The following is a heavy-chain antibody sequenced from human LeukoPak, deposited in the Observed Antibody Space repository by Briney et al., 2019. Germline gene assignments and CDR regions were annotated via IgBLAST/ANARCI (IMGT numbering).Heavy chain of an antibody. J-gene: IGHJ6*02. D-gene: IGHD2-2*01. V-gene: IGHV3-33*01. Sequence: PGRSLRLSCAASGFTFSSYGMHWVRQAPGKGLEWVEVIWYDGSNKYYADSVKGRFTISRDNSKNTLYLKMNIPRAEDTAVYYCARKGYCSSTSCPWRGWYRALTMGASYGMDVWGQGTTVTVSS. CDR1: GFTFSSYG. CDR3: ARKGYCSSTSCPWRGWYRALTMGASYGMDV. CDR2: IWYDGSNK.